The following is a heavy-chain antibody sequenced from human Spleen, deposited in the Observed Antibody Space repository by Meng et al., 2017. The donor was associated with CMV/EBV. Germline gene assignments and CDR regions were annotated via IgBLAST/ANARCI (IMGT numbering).Heavy chain of an antibody. CDR1: GFFFNRYT. J-gene: IGHJ4*02. CDR2: ISYDGSNK. Sequence: SCAASGFFFNRYTMHWVRQAPGKGLEWVSLISYDGSNKQYADSVKGRFTVSRDNSKNTLYLQMNSLRTEDTAVFYCAGYDHLLLNDYWGQGTLVTVSS. D-gene: IGHD1-1*01. CDR3: AGYDHLLLNDY. V-gene: IGHV3-30-3*01.